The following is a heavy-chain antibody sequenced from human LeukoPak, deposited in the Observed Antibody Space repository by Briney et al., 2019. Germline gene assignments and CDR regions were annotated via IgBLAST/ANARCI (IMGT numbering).Heavy chain of an antibody. J-gene: IGHJ4*02. D-gene: IGHD3-3*01. V-gene: IGHV3-21*01. CDR2: ITSRRGYI. CDR3: ARVHDFWSFDY. CDR1: GFTFSSYS. Sequence: GGSLRLSCAASGFTFSSYSMNWVRQAPGKGLEWVSSITSRRGYIYYADSVKGRFTISRDNAKNSLYLQMNSLRAEDTAVYYGARVHDFWSFDYWGQGTLVTVSS.